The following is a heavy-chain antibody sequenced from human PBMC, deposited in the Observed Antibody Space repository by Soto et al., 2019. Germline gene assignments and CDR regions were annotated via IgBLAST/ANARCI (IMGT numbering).Heavy chain of an antibody. Sequence: SETLSLTCAVSGGSVSSGSYYWSWIRQPPGKGLEWIGYIYYSGSTNYNPSLKSRVTISVDTSKNQFSLKLSSVTAADTAVYYCARDGLAATSYYYYYGMDVWGQGTTVTVSS. CDR2: IYYSGST. J-gene: IGHJ6*02. CDR3: ARDGLAATSYYYYYGMDV. D-gene: IGHD2-15*01. V-gene: IGHV4-61*01. CDR1: GGSVSSGSYY.